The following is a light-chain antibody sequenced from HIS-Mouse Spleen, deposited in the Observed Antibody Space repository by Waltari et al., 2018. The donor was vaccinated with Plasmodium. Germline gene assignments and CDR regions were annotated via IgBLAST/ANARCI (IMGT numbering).Light chain of an antibody. V-gene: IGKV3-20*01. J-gene: IGKJ1*01. CDR2: GAS. CDR3: QQYGSSPRT. Sequence: EIVLTQSPGTLSLSPGERATLSCRASQSVSSSYLAWYQQKPGQAPRLLIDGASSRATGIPDRFSGSGSGTDFTLTISRLEPEDFAVYYCQQYGSSPRTFGQVTKVEIK. CDR1: QSVSSSY.